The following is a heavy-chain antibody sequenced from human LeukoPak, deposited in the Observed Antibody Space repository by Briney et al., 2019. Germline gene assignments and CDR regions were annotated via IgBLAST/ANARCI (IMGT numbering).Heavy chain of an antibody. CDR3: ARRGVEMAPVRPDNWFDP. CDR1: GGSISSSY. V-gene: IGHV4-59*08. Sequence: SETLSLTCTVSGGSISSSYWGWIXQPPGXGLEWIGYISYSGSTKYNPSLKSRVTLSVDTSKNQFSLKVNSVTAADTAVYYCARRGVEMAPVRPDNWFDPWGQGTLVTVSS. D-gene: IGHD5-24*01. CDR2: ISYSGST. J-gene: IGHJ5*02.